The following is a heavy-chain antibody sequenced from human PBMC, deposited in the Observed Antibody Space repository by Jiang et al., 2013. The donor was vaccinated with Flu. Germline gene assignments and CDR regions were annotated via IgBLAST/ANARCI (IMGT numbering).Heavy chain of an antibody. CDR2: IYWDDDK. J-gene: IGHJ4*02. V-gene: IGHV2-5*02. CDR1: GFSLSTSGVG. Sequence: PTQTLTLTCTFSGFSLSTSGVGVGWIRQPPGKALDWLALIYWDDDKRYSPSLKNRLAITKGTSKNQVVLTMTNMDPVDTATYYCAHILSYYYDASGFNYYFDYWGQGTLVTVSS. D-gene: IGHD3-22*01. CDR3: AHILSYYYDASGFNYYFDY.